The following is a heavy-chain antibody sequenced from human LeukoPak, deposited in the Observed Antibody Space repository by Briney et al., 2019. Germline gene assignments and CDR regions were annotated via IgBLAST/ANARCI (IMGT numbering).Heavy chain of an antibody. CDR3: ARAHIAAAVGPLSAYYYYYYYMDV. J-gene: IGHJ6*03. V-gene: IGHV1-69*06. Sequence: ASVKVSCKASGGTFSSYAISWVRQAPGQGLEWMGGIIPIFGTANYAQKFQGRVTITADKSTSTAYMELSSLRSEDTAVYYCARAHIAAAVGPLSAYYYYYYYMDVWGKGTTVTVSS. D-gene: IGHD6-13*01. CDR1: GGTFSSYA. CDR2: IIPIFGTA.